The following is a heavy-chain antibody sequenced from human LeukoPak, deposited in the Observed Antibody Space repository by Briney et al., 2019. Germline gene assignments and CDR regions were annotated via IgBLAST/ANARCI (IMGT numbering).Heavy chain of an antibody. Sequence: PSETLSLTCTVSGGSISSSSYYWGWLRQPPGKGLEWFGSIYYSGNTYYNPSLKSRVTISVDTSKNQFSLKLSSVTAADTAVYYCARIAAPGYYYYMDVWGKGTTVTISS. D-gene: IGHD3-10*01. J-gene: IGHJ6*03. V-gene: IGHV4-39*01. CDR3: ARIAAPGYYYYMDV. CDR2: IYYSGNT. CDR1: GGSISSSSYY.